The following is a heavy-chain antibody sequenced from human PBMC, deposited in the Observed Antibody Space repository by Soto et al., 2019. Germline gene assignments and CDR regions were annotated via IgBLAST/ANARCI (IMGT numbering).Heavy chain of an antibody. CDR1: GFTFRSFT. D-gene: IGHD6-13*01. CDR3: TRDASRDSSARGWFDP. Sequence: GGSLRLSYVASGFTFRSFTMNWVRQAPGKGLEWVSTISSNSAYIYYTDALRGRFTISRDNAKNSLHLQMNSLRAEDTAVYYCTRDASRDSSARGWFDPWGPGTLVTVSS. CDR2: ISSNSAYI. V-gene: IGHV3-21*01. J-gene: IGHJ5*02.